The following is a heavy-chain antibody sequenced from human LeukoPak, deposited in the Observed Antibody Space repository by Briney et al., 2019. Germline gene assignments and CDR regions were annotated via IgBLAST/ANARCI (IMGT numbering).Heavy chain of an antibody. D-gene: IGHD3-9*01. Sequence: SETLSLTCTVSGGSVSSGRYYWSWIRQPPGKGLEWIVYIYYSGSTNYNPSLKSRVTISVDTSKNQFSLKLSSVTAADTAVYYCARTDAVYDILTGYYPYYFDYWGQGTLVTVSS. V-gene: IGHV4-61*01. CDR3: ARTDAVYDILTGYYPYYFDY. CDR2: IYYSGST. J-gene: IGHJ4*02. CDR1: GGSVSSGRYY.